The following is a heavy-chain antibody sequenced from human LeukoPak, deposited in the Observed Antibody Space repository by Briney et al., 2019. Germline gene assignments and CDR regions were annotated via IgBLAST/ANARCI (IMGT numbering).Heavy chain of an antibody. D-gene: IGHD3-22*01. V-gene: IGHV5-51*01. J-gene: IGHJ4*02. CDR2: ICPGDSDT. CDR3: ASSTTDYYDSSGFPFDY. Sequence: GESLKISCKGSGYSFTSYWIGWVRQMPGKGLEWMGIICPGDSDTRYSPSFQGQVTISADKSISTAYLQWSSLKASDTAMYYCASSTTDYYDSSGFPFDYWGQGTLVTVSS. CDR1: GYSFTSYW.